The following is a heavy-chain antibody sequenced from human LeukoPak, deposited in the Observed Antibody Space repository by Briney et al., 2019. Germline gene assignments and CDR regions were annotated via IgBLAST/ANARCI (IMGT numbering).Heavy chain of an antibody. D-gene: IGHD3-16*01. V-gene: IGHV3-21*01. J-gene: IGHJ4*02. Sequence: GGSLRPSCAASGFTFSRYSMNWVRQAPGKGLEWVSSISSSSSYRYYADSVKGRFTISRDNAKNSLHLQMNSLRAEGTAVYYCMSYAGRSDDYWGQGTLVTVSS. CDR1: GFTFSRYS. CDR3: MSYAGRSDDY. CDR2: ISSSSSYR.